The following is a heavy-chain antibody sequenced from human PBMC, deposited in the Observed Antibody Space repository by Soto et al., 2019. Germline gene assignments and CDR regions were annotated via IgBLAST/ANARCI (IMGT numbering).Heavy chain of an antibody. CDR2: IYYSGST. J-gene: IGHJ4*02. D-gene: IGHD6-6*01. Sequence: PSETLSLTCTVSGGSISSSSYYWGWIRQPPGKGLEWIGSIYYSGSTYYNPSLKSRVTISVDTSKNQFSLKLSSVTAADTAVYYCARLEYRSSSLDYWGQGTLVTVSS. CDR1: GGSISSSSYY. V-gene: IGHV4-39*01. CDR3: ARLEYRSSSLDY.